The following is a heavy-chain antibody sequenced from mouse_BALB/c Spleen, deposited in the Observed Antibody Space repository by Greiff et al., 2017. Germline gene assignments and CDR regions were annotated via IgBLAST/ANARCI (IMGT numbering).Heavy chain of an antibody. CDR1: GYAFTNYL. J-gene: IGHJ4*01. CDR3: ARTSYATDY. V-gene: IGHV1-54*01. CDR2: INPGSGGT. Sequence: VQLQESGAELVRPGTSVKVSCKASGYAFTNYLIEWVKQRPGQGLEWIGVINPGSGGTNYNEKFKGKATLTADKSSSTAYMQLSSLTSDDSAVYFCARTSYATDYWGQGTSVTVSS.